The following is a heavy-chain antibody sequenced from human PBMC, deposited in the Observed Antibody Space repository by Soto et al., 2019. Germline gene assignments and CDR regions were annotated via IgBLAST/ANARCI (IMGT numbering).Heavy chain of an antibody. D-gene: IGHD3-10*01. J-gene: IGHJ5*02. CDR3: ARGSMVRGVNSFDP. V-gene: IGHV1-69*02. CDR1: GGTFSSYT. Sequence: GASVKVSCKASGGTFSSYTISWVRQAPRQGLEWMGRIIPILGIANYAQKFQGRVTITADKSTSTAYMELSSLRSEDTAVYYCARGSMVRGVNSFDPWGQGTLVTVSS. CDR2: IIPILGIA.